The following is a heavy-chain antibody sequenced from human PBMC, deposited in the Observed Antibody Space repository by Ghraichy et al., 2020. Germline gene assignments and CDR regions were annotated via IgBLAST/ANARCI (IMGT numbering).Heavy chain of an antibody. CDR1: GLSFSSYW. D-gene: IGHD4-17*01. J-gene: IGHJ4*02. V-gene: IGHV3-74*01. Sequence: LSLTCAASGLSFSSYWMHWVRQAPGKGLVWVSRIKSDGSTTDYADSVKGRFTISRDNAKNTLYLQMNSLRVEDTAVYYCARGYGDYESPLPFDYWGQVTLVTSSS. CDR3: ARGYGDYESPLPFDY. CDR2: IKSDGSTT.